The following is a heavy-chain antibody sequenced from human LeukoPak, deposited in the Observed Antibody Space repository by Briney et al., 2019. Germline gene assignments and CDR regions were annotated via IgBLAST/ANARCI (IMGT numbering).Heavy chain of an antibody. V-gene: IGHV1-18*04. Sequence: VASVKVSCKASGYTFNSHGISWVRQAPGQGLEWMGWISAYNGDTNYGQKFQGRVTLTTDRATSTAYLELRSLRSDDTAVHYCARDPSNTSGWKTWFDPWGQGTLVTVSS. J-gene: IGHJ5*02. CDR1: GYTFNSHG. CDR3: ARDPSNTSGWKTWFDP. D-gene: IGHD6-19*01. CDR2: ISAYNGDT.